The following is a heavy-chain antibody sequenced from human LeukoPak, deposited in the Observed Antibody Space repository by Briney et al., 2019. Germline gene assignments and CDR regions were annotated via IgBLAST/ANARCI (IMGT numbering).Heavy chain of an antibody. CDR2: TTNKAHSYTT. Sequence: GGSLRLSCAASGFTFSDHYMDWVRQAPGKGREWVGRTTNKAHSYTTEYAASVKGRFTISRDDSKNSLYLQMNSLKTEDTAVYYCARRYCIGGNCRYSDYWGQGTLVTVSS. J-gene: IGHJ4*02. CDR3: ARRYCIGGNCRYSDY. CDR1: GFTFSDHY. V-gene: IGHV3-72*01. D-gene: IGHD2-15*01.